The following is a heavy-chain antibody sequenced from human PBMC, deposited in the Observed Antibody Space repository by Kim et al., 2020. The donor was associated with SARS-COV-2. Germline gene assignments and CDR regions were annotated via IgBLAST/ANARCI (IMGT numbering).Heavy chain of an antibody. CDR2: IRSKANSYAT. Sequence: GGSLRLSCAASGFTFSGSAMHWVRQASGKGLEWVGRIRSKANSYATAYAASVKGRFTISRDDSKNTAYLQMNSLKTEDTAVYYCTRHPQVLRYFDGHYGMDVWGQGTTVTVSS. V-gene: IGHV3-73*01. D-gene: IGHD3-9*01. CDR1: GFTFSGSA. J-gene: IGHJ6*02. CDR3: TRHPQVLRYFDGHYGMDV.